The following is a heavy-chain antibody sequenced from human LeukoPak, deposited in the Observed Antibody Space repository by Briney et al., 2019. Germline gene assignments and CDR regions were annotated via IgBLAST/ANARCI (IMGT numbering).Heavy chain of an antibody. CDR2: INPNSGGT. CDR3: ARDRKQYSSGWFDP. CDR1: GYTFTSYY. Sequence: GASVKVSCKASGYTFTSYYMHWVRQAPGQGLEWMGWINPNSGGTNYAQKFQGRVTMTRDTSISTAYMELSRLRSDDTAVYYCARDRKQYSSGWFDPWGQGTLVTVSS. D-gene: IGHD6-19*01. J-gene: IGHJ5*02. V-gene: IGHV1-2*02.